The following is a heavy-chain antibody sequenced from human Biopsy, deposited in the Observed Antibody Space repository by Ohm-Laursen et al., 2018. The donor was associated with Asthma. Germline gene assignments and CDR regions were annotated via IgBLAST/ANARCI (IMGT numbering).Heavy chain of an antibody. CDR3: AKEVFPGWELRRGPDS. J-gene: IGHJ4*02. V-gene: IGHV3-30*18. CDR1: GFSFSNYG. D-gene: IGHD1-26*01. CDR2: ISFDGANR. Sequence: SLGLSCTASGFSFSNYGMHWVRQAPGKGLDWVAVISFDGANRNYTDSVKGRFTISRDNSRNTLHLEMNSLRAEDTAVYFCAKEVFPGWELRRGPDSWGQGTLVTVSS.